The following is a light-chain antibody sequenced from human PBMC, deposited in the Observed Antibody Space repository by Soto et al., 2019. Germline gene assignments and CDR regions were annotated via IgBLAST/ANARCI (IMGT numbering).Light chain of an antibody. CDR1: SSVVGKYDY. CDR2: DVS. V-gene: IGLV2-11*01. J-gene: IGLJ2*01. Sequence: QSALTQPRSVSGSPGQSVTISCTGTSSVVGKYDYVSWYQQHPDKAPKLMIYDVSNRPSGVPDRFSGSKSGNTASLTISGLQAEDEADYYCCSYAGTYTLVFGGGTKVTVL. CDR3: CSYAGTYTLV.